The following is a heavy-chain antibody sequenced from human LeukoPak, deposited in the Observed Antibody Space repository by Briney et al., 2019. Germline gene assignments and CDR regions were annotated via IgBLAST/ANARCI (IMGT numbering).Heavy chain of an antibody. Sequence: SETLSLTCGVSGGSISRSSYYWGWIRQPPGKGLEWIGSIYYSGSTYYNPSLKSRVTISVDTSKNQFSLKLSSVTAADTAVYYCARVLSWYSYLDYWGQGTLVTVSS. D-gene: IGHD6-13*01. V-gene: IGHV4-39*01. CDR3: ARVLSWYSYLDY. CDR2: IYYSGST. CDR1: GGSISRSSYY. J-gene: IGHJ4*02.